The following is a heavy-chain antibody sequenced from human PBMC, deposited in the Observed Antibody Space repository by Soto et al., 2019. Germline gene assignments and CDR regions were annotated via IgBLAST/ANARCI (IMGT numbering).Heavy chain of an antibody. D-gene: IGHD3-10*01. CDR1: GNTFASHG. Sequence: APVKVSCKASGNTFASHGFSWVRQDPGQGLEWMGWISGFNGQTNYALKFQGRVTLTTDASTSTAYMELRSLRSDDMAVYFCARVDPRGVAVVRDYWGQGTLVTVSS. CDR2: ISGFNGQT. V-gene: IGHV1-18*03. CDR3: ARVDPRGVAVVRDY. J-gene: IGHJ4*02.